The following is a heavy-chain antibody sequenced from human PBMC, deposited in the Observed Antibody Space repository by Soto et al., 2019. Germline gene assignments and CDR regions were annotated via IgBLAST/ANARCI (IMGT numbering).Heavy chain of an antibody. V-gene: IGHV3-33*01. D-gene: IGHD3-16*01. CDR1: GFAFSSFG. CDR2: IWYDGSDK. Sequence: QVQLVESGGGVVQPGTSLRLSCVASGFAFSSFGMHWVRQAPGKGLEGVAIIWYDGSDKYYGDSVKGRLTISRDNSKNTLFLQMNSLRAEDTAVYHCAFGNLSYYFDYWGQGTPVTVSS. J-gene: IGHJ4*02. CDR3: AFGNLSYYFDY.